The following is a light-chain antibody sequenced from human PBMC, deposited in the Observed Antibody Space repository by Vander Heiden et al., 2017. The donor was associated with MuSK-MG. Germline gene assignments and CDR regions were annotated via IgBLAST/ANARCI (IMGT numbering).Light chain of an antibody. J-gene: IGLJ2*01. CDR1: SSDVGSYNL. CDR3: CSYAGSSTWGV. Sequence: QSALTQPASVSGSPGQSITISCPGTSSDVGSYNLVSWYQQHPGKAPKLMIYEGSKRPSGVSNRFSGSKSGNTASLTISGLQAEDEADYYCCSYAGSSTWGVFGGGTKLTVL. V-gene: IGLV2-23*01. CDR2: EGS.